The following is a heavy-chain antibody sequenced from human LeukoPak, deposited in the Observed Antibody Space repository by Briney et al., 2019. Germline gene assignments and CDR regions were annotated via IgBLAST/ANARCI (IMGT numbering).Heavy chain of an antibody. CDR1: EGTFSSYT. Sequence: ASVKVSCKASEGTFSSYTISWVRQAPGQGLEWMGRIIPILGIANYAQKFQGRVTITADKSTSTAYTELSSLRSEDTAVYYCARALPGRITMIVVGGGAFDIWGQGTMVTVSS. D-gene: IGHD3-22*01. CDR2: IIPILGIA. J-gene: IGHJ3*02. CDR3: ARALPGRITMIVVGGGAFDI. V-gene: IGHV1-69*02.